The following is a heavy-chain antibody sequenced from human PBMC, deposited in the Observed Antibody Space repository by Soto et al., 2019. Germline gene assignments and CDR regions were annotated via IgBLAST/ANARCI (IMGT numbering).Heavy chain of an antibody. CDR2: ISGSGGSK. V-gene: IGHV3-23*01. CDR3: AKAGGSSSPGYYYGLDV. D-gene: IGHD6-13*01. Sequence: EVQLLESGGGLVQPGGSLRLSCAASGFTFSSYAMSWVRQAPGEGLEWVSAISGSGGSKYYADSVKGRFTISRDNSKNTLYLQTNHLTAEETAVYYCAKAGGSSSPGYYYGLDVWGQGTTVTVPS. CDR1: GFTFSSYA. J-gene: IGHJ6*02.